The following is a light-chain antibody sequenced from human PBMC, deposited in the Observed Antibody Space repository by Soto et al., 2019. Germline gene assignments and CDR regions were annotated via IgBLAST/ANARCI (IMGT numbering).Light chain of an antibody. V-gene: IGLV1-40*01. J-gene: IGLJ1*01. CDR1: TSDIGAGFD. CDR2: GNT. CDR3: QSYDSSLSGNYV. Sequence: QSVLTQPPSVSGAPGQRVTISCTGSTSDIGAGFDVHWYQQLPGKAPKLLIYGNTNQPSGVPDRFSGSKSGTSASLAITRLQAEDEADYYCQSYDSSLSGNYVFGTGTKVTVL.